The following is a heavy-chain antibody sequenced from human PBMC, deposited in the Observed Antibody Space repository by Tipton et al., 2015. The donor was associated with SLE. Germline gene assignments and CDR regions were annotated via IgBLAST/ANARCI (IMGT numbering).Heavy chain of an antibody. V-gene: IGHV4-39*07. CDR1: GDSISKSNFY. J-gene: IGHJ4*02. CDR2: MYNSGST. CDR3: AREASGSSGYYNY. D-gene: IGHD1-26*01. Sequence: TLSLTCSVSGDSISKSNFYWGWVRQPPGKGLEWVGSMYNSGSTYYKPSLKSRVTMSVDTSKNQVFLKLSSVTAADTAVYYCAREASGSSGYYNYWGQGSLVTVSS.